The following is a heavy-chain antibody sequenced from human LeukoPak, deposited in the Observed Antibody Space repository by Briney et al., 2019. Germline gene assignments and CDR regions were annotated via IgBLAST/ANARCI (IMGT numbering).Heavy chain of an antibody. CDR1: GFTFSSYS. V-gene: IGHV3-21*01. D-gene: IGHD3-22*01. J-gene: IGHJ4*02. Sequence: GGSLRLSCAASGFTFSSYSMNWVRQAPGKGLEWVSSISSSSSYIYYADSVKGRFTISRDNAKNSLYLQLNSLRAEDTAVYYCARDIPNYYDCSGSFDYWGQGTLVTVSS. CDR2: ISSSSSYI. CDR3: ARDIPNYYDCSGSFDY.